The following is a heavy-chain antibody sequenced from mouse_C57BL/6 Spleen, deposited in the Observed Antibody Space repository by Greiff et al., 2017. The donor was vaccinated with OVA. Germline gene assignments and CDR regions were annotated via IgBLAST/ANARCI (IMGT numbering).Heavy chain of an antibody. J-gene: IGHJ3*01. Sequence: QVQLQQPGAELVMPGASVKLSCKASGYTFTSYWMHWVKQRPGQGLEWIGEIDPSDSYTNYNQKFKGKSTLTVDNSSGSAYMQLSSLTSEDSAFYYCARGYYYGSIGYGGPGTLVTVS. CDR2: IDPSDSYT. D-gene: IGHD1-1*01. V-gene: IGHV1-69*01. CDR1: GYTFTSYW. CDR3: ARGYYYGSIGY.